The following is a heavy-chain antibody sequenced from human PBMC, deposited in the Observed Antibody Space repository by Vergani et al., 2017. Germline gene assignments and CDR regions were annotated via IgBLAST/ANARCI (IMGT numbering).Heavy chain of an antibody. V-gene: IGHV3-48*02. Sequence: EVQLVESGGGLVQPGGSLRLSCAASGFTFSSYSMNWVRQAPGKGLEWVSYISSSSSTIYYADSVKGRFTISRDNAKNSLYLQMNSLRDEDTAVYYCATGRIWLGAAYFDHWGQGTLVTVSS. CDR1: GFTFSSYS. CDR3: ATGRIWLGAAYFDH. CDR2: ISSSSSTI. D-gene: IGHD5-18*01. J-gene: IGHJ4*02.